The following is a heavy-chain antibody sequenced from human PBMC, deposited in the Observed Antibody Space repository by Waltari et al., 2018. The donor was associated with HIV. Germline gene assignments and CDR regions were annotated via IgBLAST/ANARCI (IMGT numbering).Heavy chain of an antibody. D-gene: IGHD2-15*01. CDR1: DLTFTVFT. V-gene: IGHV3-21*04. CDR3: ARDRTPVTTGDFDS. Sequence: VESGGRLVKPEGSLRLSCVVSDLTFTVFTMTWVRQTPQKRLEWVASIGSSSSYIYYSDSLKGRFSVSRDNAKRSVFLQMNNLRSDDTATYYCARDRTPVTTGDFDSWGQGTLVVVSS. J-gene: IGHJ4*02. CDR2: IGSSSSYI.